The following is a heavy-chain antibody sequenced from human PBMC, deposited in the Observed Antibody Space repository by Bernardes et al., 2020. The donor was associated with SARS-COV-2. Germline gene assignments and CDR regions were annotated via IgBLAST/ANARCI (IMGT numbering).Heavy chain of an antibody. CDR3: ARGGVRIAAAGIYYFDY. Sequence: SETLSLTCAVYGGSFSGYYWSWIRQPPGKGLEWIGEINHSGSTNYNPSLKSRVTISVDTSKNQFSLKLSSVTAADTAVYYCARGGVRIAAAGIYYFDYWGQGTLVTVSS. D-gene: IGHD6-13*01. CDR1: GGSFSGYY. V-gene: IGHV4-34*01. CDR2: INHSGST. J-gene: IGHJ4*02.